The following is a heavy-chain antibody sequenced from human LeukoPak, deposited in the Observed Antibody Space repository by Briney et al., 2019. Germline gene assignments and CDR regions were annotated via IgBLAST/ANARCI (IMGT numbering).Heavy chain of an antibody. CDR1: GYTFTGYY. D-gene: IGHD3-10*01. V-gene: IGHV1-2*02. Sequence: ASVKVSCKASGYTFTGYYMHWVRQAPGQGLEWMGWINPNSGGTNYAQKFQGRVTMTRDTSISTAYMELSRLRPDDTAVYYCARDVRWSYYGSGNYPLGYWGQGTLVTVSS. CDR3: ARDVRWSYYGSGNYPLGY. CDR2: INPNSGGT. J-gene: IGHJ4*02.